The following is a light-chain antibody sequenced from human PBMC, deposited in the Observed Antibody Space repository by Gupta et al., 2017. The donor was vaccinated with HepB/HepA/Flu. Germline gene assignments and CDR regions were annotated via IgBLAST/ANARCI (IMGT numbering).Light chain of an antibody. CDR3: AAWDDSLNAVV. CDR2: TNN. Sequence: QSVLTQPPSASRTPGQRVTISCSGSGSNIGRNTVNWYQQLPGTAPKLLIYTNNQRPSGVPVRFSGSKSGTAASLAIGGLQSEDDADYYCAAWDDSLNAVVFGGGTKLTVL. V-gene: IGLV1-44*01. CDR1: GSNIGRNT. J-gene: IGLJ2*01.